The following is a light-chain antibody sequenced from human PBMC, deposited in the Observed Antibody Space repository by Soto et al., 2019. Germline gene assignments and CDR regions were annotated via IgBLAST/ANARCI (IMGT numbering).Light chain of an antibody. CDR1: QSVSSN. CDR2: GAS. J-gene: IGKJ1*01. CDR3: QQYNNLPRT. Sequence: EIVMTQSPATLSVSPGERATLSCRASQSVSSNLAWYQQKPGQAPRVLIYGASTRATGIPARFSGSRSGTEFTLTISSLQSEDFAVYYCQQYNNLPRTFGQGTKVEIK. V-gene: IGKV3-15*01.